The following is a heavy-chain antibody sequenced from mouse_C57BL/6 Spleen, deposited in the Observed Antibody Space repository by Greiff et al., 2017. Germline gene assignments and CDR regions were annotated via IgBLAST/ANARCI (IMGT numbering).Heavy chain of an antibody. J-gene: IGHJ3*01. V-gene: IGHV1-53*01. CDR3: ARDYDYDEGAWFAY. CDR1: GYTFTSYW. Sequence: QVHVKQPGTELVKPGASVKLSCKASGYTFTSYWMHWVKQRPGQGLEWIGNINPSNGGTNYNEKFKSKATLTVDKSSSTAYMQLSSLTSEDSAVYYCARDYDYDEGAWFAYWGQGTLVTVSA. CDR2: INPSNGGT. D-gene: IGHD2-4*01.